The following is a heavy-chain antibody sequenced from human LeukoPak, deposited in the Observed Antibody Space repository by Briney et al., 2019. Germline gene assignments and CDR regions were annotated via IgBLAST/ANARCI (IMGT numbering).Heavy chain of an antibody. V-gene: IGHV3-30*02. CDR1: GFTFSNSG. J-gene: IGHJ4*02. Sequence: GGSLRLSCAASGFTFSNSGMHWVRQAPGKGLEWVAFIRYDGNENFYGDPVKGRFTISRDNSKNTLYLQMNSLRAEDSAVYYCAKDNPIEEVPGLGPGQWGQGTLVTASS. CDR3: AKDNPIEEVPGLGPGQ. D-gene: IGHD2-2*01. CDR2: IRYDGNEN.